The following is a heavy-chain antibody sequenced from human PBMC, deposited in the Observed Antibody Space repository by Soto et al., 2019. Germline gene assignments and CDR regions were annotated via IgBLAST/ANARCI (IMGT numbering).Heavy chain of an antibody. Sequence: QVQLVQSGAEVKKPGASVKVSCKASGYTFTSYYMHWVRQAPGQGLEWMGIINPSGGSTSYGQKFQGRVTMTRDTSTSTVYMELSSLRSEDPAVYYCARDLEMATIRNAFDIWGQGTMVTVSS. CDR2: INPSGGST. D-gene: IGHD5-12*01. J-gene: IGHJ3*02. CDR1: GYTFTSYY. CDR3: ARDLEMATIRNAFDI. V-gene: IGHV1-46*01.